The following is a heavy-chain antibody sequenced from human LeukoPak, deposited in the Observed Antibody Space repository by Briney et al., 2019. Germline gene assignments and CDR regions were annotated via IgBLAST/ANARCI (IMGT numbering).Heavy chain of an antibody. CDR3: VKDGHCRDSICATKIVVAGYLDH. J-gene: IGHJ4*02. D-gene: IGHD6-19*01. CDR1: GVSFSIYS. Sequence: PGGSLRLSCRASGVSFSIYSMNWVRQAPGKGLEWVSVIRAEGAPTYYADSVKVRFTISRDNSKNMLYLQMNSLRAEDTATYYCVKDGHCRDSICATKIVVAGYLDHWGQGTQVTVSA. CDR2: IRAEGAPT. V-gene: IGHV3-23*01.